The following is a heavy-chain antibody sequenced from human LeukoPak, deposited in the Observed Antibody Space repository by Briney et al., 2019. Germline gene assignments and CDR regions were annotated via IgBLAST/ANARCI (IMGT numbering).Heavy chain of an antibody. CDR3: AVDWRALKISEAGTGWFDP. D-gene: IGHD6-13*01. CDR1: GGTFSSYA. CDR2: VITIFGPA. V-gene: IGHV1-69*05. J-gene: IGHJ5*02. Sequence: PRPSVKVSCKAFGGTFSSYAVSWERQAPGQGFEWMGGVITIFGPANYAQKFQGRVTITTDASTSTAYMELSSLISEGPAVYYCAVDWRALKISEAGTGWFDPWGQGTLVTVSS.